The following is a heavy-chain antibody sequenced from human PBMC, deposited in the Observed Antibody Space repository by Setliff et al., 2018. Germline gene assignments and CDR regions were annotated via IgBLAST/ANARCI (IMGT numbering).Heavy chain of an antibody. CDR3: ARKGYYGSGSYYTNNWYFDL. CDR2: IIPIFGTA. V-gene: IGHV1-69*13. D-gene: IGHD3-10*01. J-gene: IGHJ2*01. CDR1: GGTFSSYA. Sequence: WASVKVSCKASGGTFSSYAISWVRQAPGQGLEWMGGIIPIFGTANYAQKFQGRVTITADESTSTAYMELSSLRSEDTAVYYCARKGYYGSGSYYTNNWYFDLWGRGTLATVSS.